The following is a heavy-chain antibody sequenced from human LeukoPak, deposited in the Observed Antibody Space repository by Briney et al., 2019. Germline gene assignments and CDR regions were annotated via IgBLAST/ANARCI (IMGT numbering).Heavy chain of an antibody. Sequence: SETLSLTCTVSGGSISSITYYWGWIRQPPGKGLEWVGHMYYRGNTFYNPSLKSRVTISVDTSKNQFSLKLSSVTAADTAVYYCARAAGYCSGGSCYSWYYYYYYMDVWGKGTTVTVSS. J-gene: IGHJ6*03. D-gene: IGHD2-15*01. CDR3: ARAAGYCSGGSCYSWYYYYYYMDV. CDR2: MYYRGNT. CDR1: GGSISSITYY. V-gene: IGHV4-39*07.